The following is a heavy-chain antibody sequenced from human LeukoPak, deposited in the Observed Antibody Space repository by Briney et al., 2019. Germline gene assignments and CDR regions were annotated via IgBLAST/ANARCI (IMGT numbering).Heavy chain of an antibody. V-gene: IGHV1-46*01. D-gene: IGHD1-26*01. J-gene: IGHJ4*02. CDR1: GYTFTNYY. Sequence: GASVKVSCKASGYTFTNYYMHWVRQAPGQGLEWMGIIYPGGGSTRYAQNFQDRVTMTRDTSTSTVYMELSSLRSDDTAFYYCARAGSGEVFDYWGQGTLVTVSP. CDR3: ARAGSGEVFDY. CDR2: IYPGGGST.